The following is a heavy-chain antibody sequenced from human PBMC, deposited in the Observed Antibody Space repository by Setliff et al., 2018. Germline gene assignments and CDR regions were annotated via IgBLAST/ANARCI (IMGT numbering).Heavy chain of an antibody. J-gene: IGHJ6*04. CDR2: INPNSGGT. Sequence: ASVKVSCKASGYTFTGYYMHWVRQAPGQGLEWMGWINPNSGGTNYAQKFQGRVTMTRDTSISTAYMELSRLRSDDTAVYYCAREIRVVVPAAPRYYGMDVWGKGTTVTVS. CDR1: GYTFTGYY. CDR3: AREIRVVVPAAPRYYGMDV. D-gene: IGHD2-2*01. V-gene: IGHV1-2*02.